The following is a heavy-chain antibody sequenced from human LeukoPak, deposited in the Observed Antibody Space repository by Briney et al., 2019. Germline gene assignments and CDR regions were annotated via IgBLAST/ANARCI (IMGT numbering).Heavy chain of an antibody. J-gene: IGHJ4*02. CDR3: AGYCSSTSCYPTVDY. Sequence: GGSLRLSCAASGFTFSSYEMNWVRQAPGKGLEWVSYISSSGSTIYYADSVKGRFTIPRDNAKNSLYLQMNSLRAEDTAVYYCAGYCSSTSCYPTVDYWGQGTLVTVSS. CDR1: GFTFSSYE. D-gene: IGHD2-2*01. CDR2: ISSSGSTI. V-gene: IGHV3-48*03.